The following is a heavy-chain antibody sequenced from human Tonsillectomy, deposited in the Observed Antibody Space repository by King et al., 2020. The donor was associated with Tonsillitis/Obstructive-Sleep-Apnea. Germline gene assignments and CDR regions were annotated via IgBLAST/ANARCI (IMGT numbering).Heavy chain of an antibody. V-gene: IGHV3-9*01. J-gene: IGHJ4*02. Sequence: VQLVESGGGLVQPGRSLRLSCAASGFTFVDYAMHWVRQAPGKGLEWVSGISWNSGSIGYADSVKGRFTISRDNAKNSLYLQMNSLRAEDTALYYCAKDTGSRYYYFDYWGQGTLVTVSS. CDR3: AKDTGSRYYYFDY. D-gene: IGHD1-26*01. CDR2: ISWNSGSI. CDR1: GFTFVDYA.